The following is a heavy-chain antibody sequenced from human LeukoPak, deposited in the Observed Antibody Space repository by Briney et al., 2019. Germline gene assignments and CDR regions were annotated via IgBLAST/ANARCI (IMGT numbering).Heavy chain of an antibody. D-gene: IGHD3-3*01. Sequence: ASVKVSFKASGYSFTGYYMHWVRQAPGQGLEWMGWINPNSGGTNYAQKFQGRVTMTRDTSISTAYMELSRLRSDDTAVYYCARDRSQTYYDFWSGYHDAFDIWGQGTMVTVSS. J-gene: IGHJ3*02. CDR2: INPNSGGT. CDR3: ARDRSQTYYDFWSGYHDAFDI. V-gene: IGHV1-2*02. CDR1: GYSFTGYY.